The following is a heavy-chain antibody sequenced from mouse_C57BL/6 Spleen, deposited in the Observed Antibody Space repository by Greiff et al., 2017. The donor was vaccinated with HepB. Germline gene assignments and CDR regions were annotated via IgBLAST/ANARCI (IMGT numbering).Heavy chain of an antibody. CDR3: ARSEDGYYHY. CDR2: IDPSDSYT. V-gene: IGHV1-50*01. D-gene: IGHD2-3*01. CDR1: GYTFTSYW. J-gene: IGHJ2*01. Sequence: VQLKQPGAELVKPGASVKLSCKASGYTFTSYWMQWVKQRPGQGLEWIGEIDPSDSYTNYNQKFKGKATLTVDTSSSTAYMQLSSLTSEDSAVYYCARSEDGYYHYWGQGTTLTVSS.